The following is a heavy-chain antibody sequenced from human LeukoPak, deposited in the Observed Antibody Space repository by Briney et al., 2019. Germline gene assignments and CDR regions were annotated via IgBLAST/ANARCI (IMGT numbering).Heavy chain of an antibody. CDR1: GDSVSSNSAA. Sequence: SQTLSLTCAFSGDSVSSNSAAWNWVRQSPSRGLEWLGRTYYRSKWYTDYAESVKSRITINPDTSKNQFSLQVNSVTPEDTAVYYCARGSSRIYYYDSSGYSHAFDYWGQGSLVTVSS. J-gene: IGHJ4*02. V-gene: IGHV6-1*01. CDR3: ARGSSRIYYYDSSGYSHAFDY. D-gene: IGHD3-22*01. CDR2: TYYRSKWYT.